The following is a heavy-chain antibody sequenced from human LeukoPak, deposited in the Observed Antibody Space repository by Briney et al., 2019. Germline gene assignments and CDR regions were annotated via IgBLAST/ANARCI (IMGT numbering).Heavy chain of an antibody. J-gene: IGHJ4*02. CDR1: GFTFSNYW. Sequence: GGSLRLSCAASGFTFSNYWMHWVRQAPGKGLVWVSRINSDGRSTSYADSVKGRFTISRDNAKNTLFLQMNSLRPEDTAVYYCARGPWVEEVVYWGQGTLVTVSS. CDR3: ARGPWVEEVVY. CDR2: INSDGRST. D-gene: IGHD1-26*01. V-gene: IGHV3-74*01.